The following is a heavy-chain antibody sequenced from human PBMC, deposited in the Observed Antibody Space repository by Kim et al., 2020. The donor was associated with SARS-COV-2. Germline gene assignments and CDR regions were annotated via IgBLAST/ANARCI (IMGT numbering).Heavy chain of an antibody. V-gene: IGHV1-18*04. CDR2: ISAYNGNT. CDR1: GYTFTSYG. CDR3: ARLNYYGSGGIGXFXI. J-gene: IGHJ3*02. D-gene: IGHD3-10*01. Sequence: ASVKVSCKASGYTFTSYGISWVRQAPGQGLEWMGWISAYNGNTNYAQKLQGRVTMTTDTSTSTAYMELRSLRSDDTAVYYCARLNYYGSGGIGXFXIWGQGTXVXVSS.